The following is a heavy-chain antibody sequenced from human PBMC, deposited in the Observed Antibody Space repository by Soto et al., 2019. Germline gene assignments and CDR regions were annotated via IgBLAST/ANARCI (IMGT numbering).Heavy chain of an antibody. CDR1: GYSISSGYY. CDR2: IYHSGST. D-gene: IGHD1-20*01. V-gene: IGHV4-38-2*02. J-gene: IGHJ3*02. Sequence: PSETLSHTCTVSGYSISSGYYWGWIRQPPGKGLEWIGSIYHSGSTYYNPSLKSRVTISVDTSKNQFSLKLSSVTAADTAVYFGARDNWNDDCAGAIWGQGTMVTVS. CDR3: ARDNWNDDCAGAI.